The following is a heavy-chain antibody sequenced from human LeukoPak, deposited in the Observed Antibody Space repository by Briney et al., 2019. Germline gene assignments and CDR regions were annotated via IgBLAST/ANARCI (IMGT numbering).Heavy chain of an antibody. CDR2: FDPEDGET. J-gene: IGHJ3*02. Sequence: ASVKVSCKVSGYTLTELSMHWVRQAPGKGLEWMGGFDPEDGETIYAQKFQGRVTMTEDTSIDTAYMELSSLRSEDTAVYYCAADHAYGGNSAAFDIWGQGTMVTVSS. D-gene: IGHD4-23*01. CDR1: GYTLTELS. CDR3: AADHAYGGNSAAFDI. V-gene: IGHV1-24*01.